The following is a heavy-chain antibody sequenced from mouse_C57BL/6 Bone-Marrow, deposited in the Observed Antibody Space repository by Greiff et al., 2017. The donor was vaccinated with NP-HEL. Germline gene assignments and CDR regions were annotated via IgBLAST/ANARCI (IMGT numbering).Heavy chain of an antibody. Sequence: EVQLVESGGDLVKPGGSLKLSCAASGFTFSSYGMSWVRQTPDKRLEWVATISSGGSYTYYPDSVKGRCTISRDNAKNTLYLQMSSLKSEDTAMYYCASHYDGYPDYWGQGTTLTVSS. J-gene: IGHJ2*01. V-gene: IGHV5-6*01. CDR3: ASHYDGYPDY. D-gene: IGHD2-3*01. CDR1: GFTFSSYG. CDR2: ISSGGSYT.